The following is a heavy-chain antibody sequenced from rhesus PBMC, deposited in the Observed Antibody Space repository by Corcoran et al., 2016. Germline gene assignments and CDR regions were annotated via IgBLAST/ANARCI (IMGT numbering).Heavy chain of an antibody. Sequence: QVTLKESGPALVKPTQTLTLTCTFSGFSLSTSGMGVGWIRQPPGKALEWLTSIYLDDDKYYSTSLKSRLTISKDTSKNQVVLTLTNMDPVDTATYFCAPPPFGYWGQGVLVTVSS. V-gene: IGHV2S1*01. CDR1: GFSLSTSGMG. J-gene: IGHJ4*01. CDR3: APPPFGY. CDR2: IYLDDDK.